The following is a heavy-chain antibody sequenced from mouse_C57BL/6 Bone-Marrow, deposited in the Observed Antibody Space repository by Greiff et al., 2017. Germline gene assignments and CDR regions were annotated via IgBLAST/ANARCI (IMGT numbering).Heavy chain of an antibody. CDR3: TRYFDV. Sequence: VQLKESGAELVRPGASVKLSCTASGFNIKDDYMHWVKQRPEQGLEWIGWIDPENGDTEYASKFQGKATITADTSSNTAYLQLSSLTSDDTSVYYCTRYFDVWGTGTTVTVSS. CDR2: IDPENGDT. V-gene: IGHV14-4*01. CDR1: GFNIKDDY. J-gene: IGHJ1*03.